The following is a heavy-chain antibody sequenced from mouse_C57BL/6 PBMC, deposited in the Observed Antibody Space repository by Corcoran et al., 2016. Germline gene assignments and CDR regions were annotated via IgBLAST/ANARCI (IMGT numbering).Heavy chain of an antibody. CDR1: GFSLSTFGMG. V-gene: IGHV8-8*01. CDR3: ARIPRDYYGSSYDYYAMDY. D-gene: IGHD1-1*01. CDR2: IWWDDDK. J-gene: IGHJ4*01. Sequence: QVTLKESGPGILQPSQTLSLTCSFSGFSLSTFGMGVGWIRQPSGKGLEWLAHIWWDDDKYYNPALKSRLTISKDTSKNQVFLKIANVDTADTATYYCARIPRDYYGSSYDYYAMDYWGQGTSVTVSS.